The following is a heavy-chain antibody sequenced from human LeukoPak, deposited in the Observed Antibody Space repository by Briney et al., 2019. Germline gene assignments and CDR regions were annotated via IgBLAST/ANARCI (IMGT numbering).Heavy chain of an antibody. CDR1: GYTFTGYY. J-gene: IGHJ4*02. CDR2: INPNSGGT. Sequence: ASVKVSCKASGYTFTGYYMHWVRQAPGQGLEWMGWINPNSGGTNYAQKFLGRVTMTRDTSISTAYMELSRLRSDDTAVYYCASSHKGAAVEDYWGQGTLVTVSS. V-gene: IGHV1-2*02. D-gene: IGHD6-13*01. CDR3: ASSHKGAAVEDY.